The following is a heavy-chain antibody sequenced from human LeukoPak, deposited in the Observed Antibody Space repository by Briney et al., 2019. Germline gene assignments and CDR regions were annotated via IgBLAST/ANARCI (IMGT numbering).Heavy chain of an antibody. CDR1: RFAFHNYA. D-gene: IGHD4-17*01. CDR2: ISVDGGDI. V-gene: IGHV3-23*01. CDR3: ARDKGSGYGDLFLFDY. Sequence: GGSLRLSCAASRFAFHNYAMTWIRKAPERGMEWVSSISVDGGDIKYTDSAKGRFTISRDNSKGTLYLQMNSLRAEDTAVYYCARDKGSGYGDLFLFDYWGQGTLVIVSS. J-gene: IGHJ4*02.